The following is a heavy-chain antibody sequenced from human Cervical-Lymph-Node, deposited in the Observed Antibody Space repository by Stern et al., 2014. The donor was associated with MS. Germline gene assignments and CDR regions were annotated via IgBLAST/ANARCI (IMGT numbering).Heavy chain of an antibody. Sequence: VQLEESGDEMRKPGSSVRVSCKTSGGNFTTYAVSWVRQAPGQGLEWMGGIIPFSGAADYTQKFKGRVTITADESTSTVYMELRSLRSEDTAVFFCTVTSASSEIDFWGQGTLVVVSS. CDR1: GGNFTTYA. V-gene: IGHV1-69*01. CDR3: TVTSASSEIDF. CDR2: IIPFSGAA. D-gene: IGHD1-14*01. J-gene: IGHJ4*02.